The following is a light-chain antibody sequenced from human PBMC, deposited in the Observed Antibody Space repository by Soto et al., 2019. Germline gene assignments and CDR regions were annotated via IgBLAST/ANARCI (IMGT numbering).Light chain of an antibody. J-gene: IGKJ1*01. CDR2: GAS. CDR1: QSVSNSY. V-gene: IGKV3-20*01. Sequence: EIVLTQSPGTLSLAPGERATLSCRASQSVSNSYLAWYQQKPGQAPRLLIYGASSRATDIPDRFSGSGSGTGFTLTISRLEPEDFAVYYCQQYESSPRTFDQGTKVEIK. CDR3: QQYESSPRT.